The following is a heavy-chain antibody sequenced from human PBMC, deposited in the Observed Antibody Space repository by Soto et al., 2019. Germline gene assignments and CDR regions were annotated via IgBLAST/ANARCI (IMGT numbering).Heavy chain of an antibody. J-gene: IGHJ4*02. V-gene: IGHV4-4*02. Sequence: SETLSLTCAVSGGSFTSNNWWTWVRQPPGQGLEWIGEIYRTGSTNYNPSLKSRATISLDKSENQFSLKVTSLTAADTAVYYCASRDPGTSVDYWGQGTLVTSPQ. D-gene: IGHD1-7*01. CDR2: IYRTGST. CDR3: ASRDPGTSVDY. CDR1: GGSFTSNNW.